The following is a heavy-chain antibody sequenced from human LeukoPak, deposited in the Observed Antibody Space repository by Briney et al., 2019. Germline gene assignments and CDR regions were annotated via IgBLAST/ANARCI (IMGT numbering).Heavy chain of an antibody. CDR3: TKDVIPYGDYGNWFDP. Sequence: GGSLRLSCAASGFSFSIHDMTWVRQAPGKGLEWVSTISNSDNSTYYADSVKGRFTFSRDNSKNTLYLQMNSLRAEDTAVYYCTKDVIPYGDYGNWFDPWGQGILVTVSS. CDR2: ISNSDNST. V-gene: IGHV3-23*01. CDR1: GFSFSIHD. J-gene: IGHJ5*02. D-gene: IGHD4-17*01.